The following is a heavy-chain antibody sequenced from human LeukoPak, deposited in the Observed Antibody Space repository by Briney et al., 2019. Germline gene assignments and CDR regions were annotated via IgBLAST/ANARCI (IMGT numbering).Heavy chain of an antibody. D-gene: IGHD5-18*01. V-gene: IGHV4-59*05. CDR3: AREDTAMVPDY. Sequence: KPSETLSLTCTVSGGSISSYYWSWIRQPPGKGLEWIGSIYYSGSTYYSPSLRSRVTISVDTSKNQFSLKVSSVTAADTAVYYCAREDTAMVPDYWGQGTLVTVSS. CDR2: IYYSGST. J-gene: IGHJ4*02. CDR1: GGSISSYY.